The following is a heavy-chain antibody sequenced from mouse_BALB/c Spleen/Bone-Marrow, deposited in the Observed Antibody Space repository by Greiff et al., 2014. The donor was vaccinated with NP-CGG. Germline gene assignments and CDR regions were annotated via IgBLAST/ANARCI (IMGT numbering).Heavy chain of an antibody. J-gene: IGHJ3*01. V-gene: IGHV1-80*01. D-gene: IGHD1-1*01. CDR3: AREDGSSPFAY. Sequence: VQLQQSGAELVRPGSSVKISCKASGYEFSSYWMNWVKQRPGQGLEWIGQIYPGDGDTNYNGKFKGKATLTADKSSSTAYMQLSSLSSEDSAVYFCAREDGSSPFAYWGQGTLVTVSA. CDR2: IYPGDGDT. CDR1: GYEFSSYW.